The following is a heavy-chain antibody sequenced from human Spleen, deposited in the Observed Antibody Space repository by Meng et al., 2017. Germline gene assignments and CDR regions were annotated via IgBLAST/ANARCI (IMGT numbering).Heavy chain of an antibody. CDR1: GFTFSRYW. Sequence: EVQLVEFGGGLVQPWGSLRLSCAASGFTFSRYWMHWVRQVPGKGLVWVSRIKSDGSSTSYADSVKGRFTISRDNAKNTLYLQMNSLRAEDTAVYYCARSDWFDPWGQGTLVTVSS. CDR3: ARSDWFDP. V-gene: IGHV3-74*01. CDR2: IKSDGSST. J-gene: IGHJ5*02.